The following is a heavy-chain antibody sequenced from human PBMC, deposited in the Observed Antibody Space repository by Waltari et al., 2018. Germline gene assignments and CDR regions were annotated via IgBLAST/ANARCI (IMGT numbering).Heavy chain of an antibody. D-gene: IGHD1-26*01. J-gene: IGHJ4*02. Sequence: QVQLQESGSGLVKPSQTLFVTCTVSGGSISSGGYYWSWIRQHPGKGLEWIGYIYYSGSTYYNPSRESRVTISVNTSKNQFSQKLSSVTAADTALYCCAGVGGTVGHDYWGQGTLVTFSS. CDR2: IYYSGST. CDR1: GGSISSGGYY. V-gene: IGHV4-31*03. CDR3: AGVGGTVGHDY.